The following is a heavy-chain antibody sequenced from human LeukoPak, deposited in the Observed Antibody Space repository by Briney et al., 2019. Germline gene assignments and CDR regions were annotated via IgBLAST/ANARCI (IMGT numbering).Heavy chain of an antibody. Sequence: KSSETLSLTCTVSGGSISSGDYYWRWIRQPPGKGLEWIGEINHSGSTNYNPSLKSRVTISVDTSKNQFSLKLSSVTAADTAVYYCARGSKAAPGTFDYWGQGTLVTVSS. D-gene: IGHD6-13*01. J-gene: IGHJ4*02. CDR1: GGSISSGDYY. CDR2: INHSGST. V-gene: IGHV4-39*07. CDR3: ARGSKAAPGTFDY.